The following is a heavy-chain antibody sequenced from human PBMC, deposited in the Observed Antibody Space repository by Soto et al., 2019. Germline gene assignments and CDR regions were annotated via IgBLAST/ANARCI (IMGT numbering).Heavy chain of an antibody. CDR2: INPSGGNT. V-gene: IGHV1-46*01. Sequence: ASVKVSCKASGYTFTSNYMHWVRQAPGQGLEWMGIINPSGGNTDYAQKFEGRVTLTRDTSTTTVYMELSSLRSEDTAVYYCATGGGDYENYWRQGTLITVSS. CDR1: GYTFTSNY. CDR3: ATGGGDYENY. J-gene: IGHJ4*01. D-gene: IGHD2-21*02.